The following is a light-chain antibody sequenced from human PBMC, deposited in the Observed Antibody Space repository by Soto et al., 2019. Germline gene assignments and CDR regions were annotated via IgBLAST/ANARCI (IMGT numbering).Light chain of an antibody. CDR3: QQYGSSPLT. Sequence: EIVLTQSPATLSLSPGERATLSCGASQSLSSSYLAWYQQKPGLAPRLLIYDASSRATGIPDRFSGSGSGTDFTLTISRLEPEDFAVYYCQQYGSSPLTFGGGTKVELK. CDR1: QSLSSSY. J-gene: IGKJ4*01. CDR2: DAS. V-gene: IGKV3D-20*01.